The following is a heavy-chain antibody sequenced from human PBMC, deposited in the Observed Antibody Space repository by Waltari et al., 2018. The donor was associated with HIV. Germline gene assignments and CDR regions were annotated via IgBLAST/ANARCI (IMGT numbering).Heavy chain of an antibody. J-gene: IGHJ4*02. Sequence: EVQLVESGGGLVKPGGSLRLSCAASGFIFSTYSINWVRPAPGKGLEWVSSISDSSSYIYYADSLKGRFTIARDNAKNSLYLQMNSLRAEDTAVYYCARGRYYYDSSGYYDNLPFDYWGQGTLVTVST. D-gene: IGHD3-22*01. V-gene: IGHV3-21*01. CDR3: ARGRYYYDSSGYYDNLPFDY. CDR1: GFIFSTYS. CDR2: ISDSSSYI.